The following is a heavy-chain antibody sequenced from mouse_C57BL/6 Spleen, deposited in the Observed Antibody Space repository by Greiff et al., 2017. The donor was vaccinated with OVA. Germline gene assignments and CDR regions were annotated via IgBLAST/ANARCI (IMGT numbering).Heavy chain of an antibody. J-gene: IGHJ4*01. CDR2: IYPGSGST. CDR3: ARQGSSYAMDY. V-gene: IGHV1-55*01. Sequence: QVQLQQPGAELVKPGASVKMSCKASGYTFTSYWITWVKQRPGQGLEWIGDIYPGSGSTNYNEEFKSKATLTVDTSSSTAYIQLSSLTSEDSAVYYGARQGSSYAMDYWGQGTTVTVSS. CDR1: GYTFTSYW. D-gene: IGHD1-1*01.